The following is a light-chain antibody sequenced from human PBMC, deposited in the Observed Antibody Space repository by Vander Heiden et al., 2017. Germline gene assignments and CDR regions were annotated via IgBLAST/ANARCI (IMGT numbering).Light chain of an antibody. CDR2: DNK. Sequence: QSVLTQPHSVSAAPGPKVTISCSGRSSNIGNNYVSWYQQFPGTAPKVLIYDNKKRPSGIPDRFSGSKSGTSATLGITGLQTGDEADYFCGSWDSSLSAWVFGGGTKLTVL. J-gene: IGLJ3*02. V-gene: IGLV1-51*01. CDR3: GSWDSSLSAWV. CDR1: SSNIGNNY.